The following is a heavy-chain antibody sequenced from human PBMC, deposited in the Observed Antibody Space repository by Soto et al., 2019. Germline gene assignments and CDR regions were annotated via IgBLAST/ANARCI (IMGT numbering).Heavy chain of an antibody. V-gene: IGHV5-10-1*01. CDR2: IDPSDSYT. CDR3: ARPTYGSGRGAFDI. J-gene: IGHJ3*02. CDR1: GYIFTSYW. D-gene: IGHD3-10*01. Sequence: PVESLKISCKGSGYIFTSYWISWFLQMPGKVLEWMGRIDPSDSYTNYSPSFQGHVTISADKSISTAYLQWSSLKASDTAMYYCARPTYGSGRGAFDIWGQGIMVTVSS.